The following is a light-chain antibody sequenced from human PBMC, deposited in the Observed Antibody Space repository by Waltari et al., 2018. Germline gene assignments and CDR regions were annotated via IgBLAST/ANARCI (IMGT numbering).Light chain of an antibody. CDR3: QHYGSSPRT. J-gene: IGKJ1*01. V-gene: IGKV3-20*01. Sequence: EIVLTQSPGTLSLSPGERATLSCRASQSVNTYLAWYQQKPGQAPRLLIYGASSRATDIPDRFSGSGSGTDFTLTISRLEPEDFAVYYCQHYGSSPRTFGQGTKVEIK. CDR1: QSVNTY. CDR2: GAS.